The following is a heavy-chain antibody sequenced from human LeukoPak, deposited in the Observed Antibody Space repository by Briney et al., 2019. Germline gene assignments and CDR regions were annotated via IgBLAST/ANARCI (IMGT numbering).Heavy chain of an antibody. J-gene: IGHJ4*02. Sequence: GGSLRLSCAASGFTVSSNYMSWVRQAPGKGLEWVSGISGSGGSTYYADSVKGRFTISRDNTKNTLYLQMNSLRAEDTAVYYCAKEALWDYGDRIDYWGQGTLVTVSS. CDR2: ISGSGGST. CDR3: AKEALWDYGDRIDY. V-gene: IGHV3-23*01. D-gene: IGHD4-17*01. CDR1: GFTVSSNY.